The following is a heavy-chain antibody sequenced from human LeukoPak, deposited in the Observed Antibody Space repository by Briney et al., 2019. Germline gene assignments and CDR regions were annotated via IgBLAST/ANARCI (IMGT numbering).Heavy chain of an antibody. CDR2: ISGSGGST. CDR1: GCTFSSYA. D-gene: IGHD2-15*01. V-gene: IGHV3-23*01. CDR3: AQRPFESSGPFDS. J-gene: IGHJ4*02. Sequence: GGSLRLSCAASGCTFSSYAMSWVRQAPGKGLEWVSAISGSGGSTYYADSVKGRFTISRDNSKNTLYLQMNSLQSEDTAVYYCAQRPFESSGPFDSWGLGTLVTVSS.